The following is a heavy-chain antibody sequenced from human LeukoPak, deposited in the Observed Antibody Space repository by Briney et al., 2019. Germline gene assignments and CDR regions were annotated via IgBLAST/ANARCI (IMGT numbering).Heavy chain of an antibody. CDR1: GYTFTSYG. J-gene: IGHJ4*02. Sequence: GASVKVSCKASGYTFTSYGISWVRQAPGQGLEWMGWISAYNGNTNYAQKLQGRVTMTTDTYTRTASMELRSLRSDDTAVYYCARELPPYGSGSYGGDYWGQGTLVTVSS. CDR2: ISAYNGNT. D-gene: IGHD3-10*01. V-gene: IGHV1-18*01. CDR3: ARELPPYGSGSYGGDY.